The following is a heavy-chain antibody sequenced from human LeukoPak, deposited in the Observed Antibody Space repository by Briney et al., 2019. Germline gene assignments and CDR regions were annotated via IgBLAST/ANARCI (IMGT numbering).Heavy chain of an antibody. V-gene: IGHV4-59*01. Sequence: SETLSLTHTVSGGSISSYYWSWIGPPPGRGREWMGYIYYSGSTNYNPSLKSRVTISVDASKNQFSLKLSSVTAADTAVYYCARVQLWFPSYYMDVWGKGTTVTVSS. CDR1: GGSISSYY. D-gene: IGHD3-10*01. J-gene: IGHJ6*03. CDR3: ARVQLWFPSYYMDV. CDR2: IYYSGST.